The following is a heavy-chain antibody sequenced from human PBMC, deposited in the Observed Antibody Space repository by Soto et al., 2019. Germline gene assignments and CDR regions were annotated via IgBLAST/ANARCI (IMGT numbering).Heavy chain of an antibody. CDR2: IYYNEST. CDR3: ARGADDFCSGYPQWDH. D-gene: IGHD3-3*01. V-gene: IGHV4-59*01. J-gene: IGHJ4*02. CDR1: GGSISSYY. Sequence: PSETLSLTCNVSGGSISSYYWSWTRQPPGKGLEWIGYIYYNESTNYNPSLKSRVTISVDTSKNQFSLKLNSVTAADTAVYYCARGADDFCSGYPQWDHWGQGTPVTVSS.